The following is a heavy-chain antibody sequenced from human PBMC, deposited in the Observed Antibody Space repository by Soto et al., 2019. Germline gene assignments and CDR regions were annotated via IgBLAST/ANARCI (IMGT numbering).Heavy chain of an antibody. D-gene: IGHD2-8*02. V-gene: IGHV4-4*09. CDR3: ARGMTPPGAPAWYCFDA. CDR2: IYDSGST. Sequence: PSETMSVTCPVSWGSLRSHFWSWIRQHPGKGLEWVGCIYDSGSTKYNPSLRSRVTMSADVSKNQFSLRLTSVTAADTALYYCARGMTPPGAPAWYCFDAWGQGTPVTVS. CDR1: WGSLRSHF. J-gene: IGHJ4*02.